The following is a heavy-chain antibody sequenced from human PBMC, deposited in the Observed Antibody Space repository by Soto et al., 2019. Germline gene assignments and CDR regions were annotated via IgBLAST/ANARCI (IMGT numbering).Heavy chain of an antibody. CDR1: GGSFSGYY. D-gene: IGHD3-3*01. V-gene: IGHV4-34*01. CDR2: INHSGST. Sequence: PSETLSLTCAVYGGSFSGYYWSWIRQPPGKGLEWIGEINHSGSTNYNPSLKSRVTISVDTSKNQFSLKLSSVTAADTAVYYCARTYYDFWSGYLSSTNWFDPWGQGTLVTVSS. J-gene: IGHJ5*02. CDR3: ARTYYDFWSGYLSSTNWFDP.